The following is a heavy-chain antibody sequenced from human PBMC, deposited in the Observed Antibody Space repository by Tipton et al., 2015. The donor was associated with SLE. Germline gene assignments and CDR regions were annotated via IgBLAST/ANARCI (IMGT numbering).Heavy chain of an antibody. Sequence: TLSLTCTVSGDSINTNNYFWSWIRQPAGKGLEWVGRISSSGSTNYNPSLKSRVTISVDTSKNQFSLKLSSVTAADTAVYYCARGISSGWWNYWGQGNLVTVSS. D-gene: IGHD6-19*01. CDR1: GDSINTNNYF. CDR2: ISSSGST. CDR3: ARGISSGWWNY. V-gene: IGHV4-61*02. J-gene: IGHJ4*02.